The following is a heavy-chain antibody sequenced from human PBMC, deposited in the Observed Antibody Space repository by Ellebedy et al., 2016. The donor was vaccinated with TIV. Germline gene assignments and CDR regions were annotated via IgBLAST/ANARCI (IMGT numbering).Heavy chain of an antibody. D-gene: IGHD5/OR15-5a*01. V-gene: IGHV3-23*01. Sequence: GESLKISCAVSGFTVNSNYMSWVRQAPGKGLEWVSTITARGGRTFYADSVKGRFTISSDNSKNTLFLQMNSLRADDTALYYCTNGGLSNSPRHYFDSWGQGTLVTVSS. CDR2: ITARGGRT. J-gene: IGHJ4*02. CDR1: GFTVNSNY. CDR3: TNGGLSNSPRHYFDS.